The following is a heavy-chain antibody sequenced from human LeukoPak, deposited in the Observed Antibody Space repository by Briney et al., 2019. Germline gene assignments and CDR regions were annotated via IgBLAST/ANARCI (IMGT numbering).Heavy chain of an antibody. Sequence: GGSLRLSCEASGFTFSSCGKHWVRQAPGKGLEWVAYTRYDGSDKYYIDSVKGRFTIARDNSKKTLYLQMTSLRPDDTAVYFCAKDEGVGASYFDYWGQGTLVAVSS. V-gene: IGHV3-30*02. J-gene: IGHJ4*02. D-gene: IGHD1-26*01. CDR1: GFTFSSCG. CDR3: AKDEGVGASYFDY. CDR2: TRYDGSDK.